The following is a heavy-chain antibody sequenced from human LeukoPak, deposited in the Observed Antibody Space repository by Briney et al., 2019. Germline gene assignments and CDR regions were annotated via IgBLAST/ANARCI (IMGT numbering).Heavy chain of an antibody. J-gene: IGHJ6*02. D-gene: IGHD2-2*01. Sequence: PGGSLRLSCAASGFTFNRHWMHWVRQAPGKGLVWVSRINSDGSRANYADSVKGRFTISRDSAKNTLYLQMNSLRAEDTAVYYCARGYCSSTSCYVPYYYGMDVWGQGTTVTVSS. V-gene: IGHV3-74*01. CDR2: INSDGSRA. CDR3: ARGYCSSTSCYVPYYYGMDV. CDR1: GFTFNRHW.